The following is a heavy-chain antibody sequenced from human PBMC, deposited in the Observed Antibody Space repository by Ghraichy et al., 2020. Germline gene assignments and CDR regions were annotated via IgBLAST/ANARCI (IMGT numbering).Heavy chain of an antibody. CDR1: APPMDSTSD. D-gene: IGHD2-2*03. CDR3: ARDGSGYCSSTTCNNWFDP. CDR2: ISHSGST. V-gene: IGHV4-38-2*02. J-gene: IGHJ5*02. Sequence: SETLSLTQRITAPPMDSTSDEHWTQLPYSRGPEWLSCISHSGSTYYNSSLKSRVTISVDMSKNQFSLKLSSVTAADTAVYYCARDGSGYCSSTTCNNWFDPGGQ.